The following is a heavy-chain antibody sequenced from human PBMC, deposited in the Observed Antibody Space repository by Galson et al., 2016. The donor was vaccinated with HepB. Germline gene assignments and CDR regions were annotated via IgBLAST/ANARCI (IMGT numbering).Heavy chain of an antibody. CDR3: ARDPNYNSRSWRFDP. D-gene: IGHD1-20*01. CDR2: IHASGNT. Sequence: SETLSLTCIVSGGPITSHYWSWIRQAPGKGLEWIGYIHASGNTNYNPSLQSRVTISIDTSKKQFSLSLNSVTAADTAMYYCARDPNYNSRSWRFDPWGQGTLVTVST. CDR1: GGPITSHY. J-gene: IGHJ5*02. V-gene: IGHV4-59*11.